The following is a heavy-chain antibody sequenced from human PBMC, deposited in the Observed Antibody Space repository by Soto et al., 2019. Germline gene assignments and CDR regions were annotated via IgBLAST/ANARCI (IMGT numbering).Heavy chain of an antibody. V-gene: IGHV2-5*02. D-gene: IGHD6-6*01. Sequence: QITLKESGPTLVKPTQTLTLTCIFSGFSLSTNGEGVGWIRQPPGKSLEWLALIYWDDNNRYSPSLKSRLTITXVTIKXXVVLTMTNMDPVDTGTYYCAHRRARTAGRDDAYDIWGQGTMVTVSS. J-gene: IGHJ3*02. CDR3: AHRRARTAGRDDAYDI. CDR1: GFSLSTNGEG. CDR2: IYWDDNN.